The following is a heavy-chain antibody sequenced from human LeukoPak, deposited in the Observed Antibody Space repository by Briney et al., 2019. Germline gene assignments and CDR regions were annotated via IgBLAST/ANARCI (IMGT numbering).Heavy chain of an antibody. Sequence: PGGSLRLSCAASGFTFSSYWMSWVRQAPGKGLEWVANIKSDGSETNYVDSVKGRFTISRDNAKNSLFLQMNSLRGEDTAVYYCARGLAVRPGFYYADYYMDVWGTGTTVTVSS. CDR3: ARGLAVRPGFYYADYYMDV. CDR2: IKSDGSET. CDR1: GFTFSSYW. D-gene: IGHD6-6*01. J-gene: IGHJ6*03. V-gene: IGHV3-7*01.